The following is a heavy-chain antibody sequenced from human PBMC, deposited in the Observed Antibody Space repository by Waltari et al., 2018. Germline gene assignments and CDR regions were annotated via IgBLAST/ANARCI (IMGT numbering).Heavy chain of an antibody. V-gene: IGHV3-23*01. D-gene: IGHD4-17*01. CDR2: SSGSGGST. J-gene: IGHJ4*02. CDR1: GLTFRSYA. CDR3: ASSLYGDYTQIWGRVFDY. Sequence: VQLLESGGGLVQSGGSLRLRCAASGLTFRSYAMTWIRQAPGKGVEWVSVSSGSGGSTDYADSVKGRFTISRDNSKNTLYLQMNNLRVEDTAVYYCASSLYGDYTQIWGRVFDYWGQGTLVTVSS.